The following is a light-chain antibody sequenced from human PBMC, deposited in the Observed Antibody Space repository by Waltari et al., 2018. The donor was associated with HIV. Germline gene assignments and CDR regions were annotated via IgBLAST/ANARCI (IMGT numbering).Light chain of an antibody. CDR2: GNN. CDR3: QSYDSSLTGSV. J-gene: IGLJ2*01. CDR1: SSNIGAGYD. Sequence: QSVLTQPPSVSGAPGQRVTISCTGSSSNIGAGYDVHWYQQVPGTAPKLLIPGNNNRPSGVPDRFSASKAGASPSLAITGLQAEDEADYYCQSYDSSLTGSVFGGGTKLTVL. V-gene: IGLV1-40*01.